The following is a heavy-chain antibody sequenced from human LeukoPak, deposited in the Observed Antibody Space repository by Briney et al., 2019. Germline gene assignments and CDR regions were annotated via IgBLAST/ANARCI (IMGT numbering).Heavy chain of an antibody. CDR1: GFTFSSYA. CDR2: ISGSGGST. Sequence: GGSLRLSCAASGFTFSSYAMSWVRQAPGKGLEWVSAISGSGGSTYYADSVKGRFTISRDNAKNSLYLQMNSLRAEDTAAYYCAKSPTGSGWFYFDSWGQGTLVTVSS. J-gene: IGHJ4*02. V-gene: IGHV3-23*01. D-gene: IGHD6-19*01. CDR3: AKSPTGSGWFYFDS.